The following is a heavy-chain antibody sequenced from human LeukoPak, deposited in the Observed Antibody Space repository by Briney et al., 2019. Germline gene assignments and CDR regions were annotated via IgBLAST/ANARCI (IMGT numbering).Heavy chain of an antibody. J-gene: IGHJ5*02. Sequence: PGGSLRLSCAASGFTFSNAWMSWVRQAPGKGLEWVGRIKSKTDGGTTDYAAPVKGRFTISRDDSKNTLYLQMNSLKTEDTAVYYCTTEARIMVRGVIITWWFDPWGQGTLVTVSS. V-gene: IGHV3-15*01. CDR2: IKSKTDGGTT. CDR1: GFTFSNAW. D-gene: IGHD3-10*01. CDR3: TTEARIMVRGVIITWWFDP.